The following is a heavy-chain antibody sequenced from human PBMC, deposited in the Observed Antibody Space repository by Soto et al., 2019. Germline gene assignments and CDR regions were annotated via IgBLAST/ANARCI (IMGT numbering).Heavy chain of an antibody. D-gene: IGHD3-10*01. J-gene: IGHJ2*01. Sequence: QVQLVQSGAEVKKPGSSVKVSCKASGGTFSSYAISWVRQAPGQGLEWMGGIIPIFGTANYAQKFQGRVTITADESTSTADMGLSSLRSEDTAVYYCARDRGSGSYDWYFELCGRGTLVTVSS. CDR3: ARDRGSGSYDWYFEL. CDR1: GGTFSSYA. V-gene: IGHV1-69*01. CDR2: IIPIFGTA.